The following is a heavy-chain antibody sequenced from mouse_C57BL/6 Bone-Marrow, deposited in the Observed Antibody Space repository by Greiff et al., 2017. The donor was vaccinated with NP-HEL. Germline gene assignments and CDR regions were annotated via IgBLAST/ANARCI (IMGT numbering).Heavy chain of an antibody. V-gene: IGHV1-26*01. Sequence: EVQLQQSGPELVKPGASVKISCKASGYTFTDYYMNWVKQSHGKSLEWIGDINPNNGGTSYNQKFKGKATLTVDKSSSTAYMELRSLTSEDSAVYYCARHGSSYGDMDYWGQGTSVTVSS. J-gene: IGHJ4*01. CDR1: GYTFTDYY. CDR3: ARHGSSYGDMDY. D-gene: IGHD1-1*01. CDR2: INPNNGGT.